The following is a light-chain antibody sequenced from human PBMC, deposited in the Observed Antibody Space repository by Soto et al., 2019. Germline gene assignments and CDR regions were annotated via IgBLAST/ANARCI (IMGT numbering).Light chain of an antibody. J-gene: IGKJ1*01. CDR3: QQSFSSPPWT. V-gene: IGKV1-39*01. Sequence: DIQMTQSPSSLSASVGDRVTITCRASQAIRNDLAWYQQKPGKAPNLLIYAASSLHSGVPSRFSGSGSGTDFTLTISSLQPEDFATYYCQQSFSSPPWTFGQGTKVEIK. CDR1: QAIRND. CDR2: AAS.